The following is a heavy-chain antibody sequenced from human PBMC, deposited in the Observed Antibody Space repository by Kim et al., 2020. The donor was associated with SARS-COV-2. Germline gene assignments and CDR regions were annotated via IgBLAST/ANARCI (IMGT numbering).Heavy chain of an antibody. J-gene: IGHJ6*02. D-gene: IGHD6-13*01. Sequence: FQGRVTITADESTSTAYMELSSLRSEDTAVYYCAREVAAAGSYYYYGMDVWGQGTTVTVSS. CDR3: AREVAAAGSYYYYGMDV. V-gene: IGHV1-69*01.